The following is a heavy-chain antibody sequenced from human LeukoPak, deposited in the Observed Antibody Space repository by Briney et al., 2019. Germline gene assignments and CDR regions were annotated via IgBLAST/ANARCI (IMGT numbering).Heavy chain of an antibody. CDR3: AKDREDHNNIWDAFDI. J-gene: IGHJ3*02. V-gene: IGHV3-23*01. D-gene: IGHD1-14*01. Sequence: PGGSLRLSCAASGFNFNVYAMSWVRQPPGKGLEWASSIGSPDLTNYADSVKGRFTISRDDSKNTVFLQMNSLGAEDTATYYCAKDREDHNNIWDAFDIWGQGTMVTVSS. CDR1: GFNFNVYA. CDR2: IGSPDLT.